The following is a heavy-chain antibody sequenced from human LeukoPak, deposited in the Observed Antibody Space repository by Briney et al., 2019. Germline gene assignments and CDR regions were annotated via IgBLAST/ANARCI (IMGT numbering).Heavy chain of an antibody. V-gene: IGHV3-21*01. CDR2: ISGSSSYR. J-gene: IGHJ6*03. CDR1: GPTFSSYS. Sequence: NPGGSLRLSCGASGPTFSSYSMNWVRQAPGKGLEWVSLISGSSSYRYYADSVKGRFTVFRDNAKNSLYLQMNSLRAEDTAVYYCARASPHLYCSSINCFFYYMDVWGKGTTVTVSS. CDR3: ARASPHLYCSSINCFFYYMDV. D-gene: IGHD2-2*01.